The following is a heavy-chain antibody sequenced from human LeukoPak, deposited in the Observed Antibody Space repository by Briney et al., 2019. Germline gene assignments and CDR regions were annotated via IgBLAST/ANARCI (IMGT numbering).Heavy chain of an antibody. Sequence: PRASVKVSCKASGYTFTNYGISWVRQAPGQGPEWMGWISTYDGNTKSAQKFQGRVTMTTDTSTSTAYMELRSLRSDDTAVYYCARPMGFDAFDIWGQGTMVTVSS. CDR2: ISTYDGNT. V-gene: IGHV1-18*01. D-gene: IGHD3-16*01. CDR3: ARPMGFDAFDI. J-gene: IGHJ3*02. CDR1: GYTFTNYG.